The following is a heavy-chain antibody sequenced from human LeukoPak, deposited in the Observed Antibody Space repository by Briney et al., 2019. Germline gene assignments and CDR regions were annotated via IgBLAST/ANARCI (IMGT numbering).Heavy chain of an antibody. CDR2: IYYSGST. CDR1: GGSISSSSYY. D-gene: IGHD6-13*01. J-gene: IGHJ3*02. Sequence: PSETLSLTCTVSGGSISSSSYYWGWIRQPPGKGLEWIGSIYYSGSTYYNPSLKSRVTIPVDTSKNQFSLKLSSVTAADTAVYYCARHVGIAARPELDAFDIWGQGTMVTVSS. V-gene: IGHV4-39*01. CDR3: ARHVGIAARPELDAFDI.